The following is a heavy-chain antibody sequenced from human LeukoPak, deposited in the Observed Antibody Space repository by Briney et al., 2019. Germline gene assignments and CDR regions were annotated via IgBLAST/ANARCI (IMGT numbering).Heavy chain of an antibody. CDR1: GYTFTSYG. V-gene: IGHV1-18*01. J-gene: IGHJ6*03. CDR2: ISAYNGNT. Sequence: ASVKVSCKASGYTFTSYGISWVRQAPGQGLEWMGWISAYNGNTNYAQKLQGRVTMTTDTSTSTAYMELRSLRSEDTAVYYCARGTKASVLGYGAHYYYYYMDVWGKGTTVTISS. D-gene: IGHD4/OR15-4a*01. CDR3: ARGTKASVLGYGAHYYYYYMDV.